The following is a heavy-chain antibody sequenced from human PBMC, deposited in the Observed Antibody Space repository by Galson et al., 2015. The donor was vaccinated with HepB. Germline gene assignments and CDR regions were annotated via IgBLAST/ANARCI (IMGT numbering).Heavy chain of an antibody. Sequence: SLRLSCAASGFSFSTYAMHWVRQAPGKGLEYVSSISQIGDYTYYGKSVRGRFTISRVNSEKTLYLHMGSLTAEDTAVYYCTRWDCGSDRNRCYEGVWGKGTTVTVSS. D-gene: IGHD2-21*02. V-gene: IGHV3-64*01. CDR2: ISQIGDYT. J-gene: IGHJ6*04. CDR1: GFSFSTYA. CDR3: TRWDCGSDRNRCYEGV.